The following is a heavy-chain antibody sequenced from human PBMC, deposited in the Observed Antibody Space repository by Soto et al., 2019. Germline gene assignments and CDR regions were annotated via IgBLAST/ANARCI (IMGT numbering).Heavy chain of an antibody. Sequence: SGPTLVNPTETLTLTCTVSGFSLSNARMGVSWIRQPPGKALEWLAHIFSNDEKSYNTSLKSRLTISKDTSKSQVVLTMTNMDPVDTATYYCARIVLYDYVWGSYRLVDYWGQGTLVTVSS. CDR1: GFSLSNARMG. CDR2: IFSNDEK. J-gene: IGHJ4*02. CDR3: ARIVLYDYVWGSYRLVDY. D-gene: IGHD3-16*02. V-gene: IGHV2-26*01.